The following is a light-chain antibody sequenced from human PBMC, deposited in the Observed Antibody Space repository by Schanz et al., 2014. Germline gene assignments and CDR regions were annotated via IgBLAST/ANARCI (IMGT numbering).Light chain of an antibody. V-gene: IGLV2-14*02. Sequence: QSVLTQPASVSGSPGQSITISCTGTSSDVGSYNLVSWYQQHPGKAPKLMIYEGTKRPSGVSDRFSGSKSGNTASLTISGLLAEDEADYYCSSYRSSNTVVFGGGTKLTVL. CDR2: EGT. CDR1: SSDVGSYNL. CDR3: SSYRSSNTVV. J-gene: IGLJ2*01.